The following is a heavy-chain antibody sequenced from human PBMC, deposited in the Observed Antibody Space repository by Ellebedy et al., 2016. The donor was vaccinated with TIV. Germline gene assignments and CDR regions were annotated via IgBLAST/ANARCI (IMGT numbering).Heavy chain of an antibody. Sequence: GESLKISCAASGFTFSSYAMSWVLQAPGKGLEWFSAISGRRCSTYDADSVKGRFTISRDNSTNTLYLQMNSLRAEDTAVYYCAKGSDYYDSSGYSPDFGYWGQGSLVTVSS. CDR1: GFTFSSYA. V-gene: IGHV3-23*01. CDR3: AKGSDYYDSSGYSPDFGY. D-gene: IGHD3-22*01. CDR2: ISGRRCST. J-gene: IGHJ4*02.